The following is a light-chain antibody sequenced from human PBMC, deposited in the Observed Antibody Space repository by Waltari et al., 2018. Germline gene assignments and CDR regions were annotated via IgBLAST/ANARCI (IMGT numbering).Light chain of an antibody. CDR3: SSYTTRGTWV. CDR1: FRDVGAYDY. V-gene: IGLV2-14*03. CDR2: DVS. Sequence: QSALTQPASVSGSPGQSITFSCTGAFRDVGAYDYVSWYQQLPGRAPKLLIYDVSPRPSGVSDRLSGSKSGNTASLTISGLQPEDEADYYCSSYTTRGTWVFGGGTKLTVL. J-gene: IGLJ3*02.